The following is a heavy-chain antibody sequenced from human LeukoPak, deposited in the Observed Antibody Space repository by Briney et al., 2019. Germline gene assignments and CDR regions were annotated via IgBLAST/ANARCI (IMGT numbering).Heavy chain of an antibody. V-gene: IGHV4-34*01. Sequence: SETLSLTCAVYGGSFSGNYWTWIRQPPGKGLEWIGEINHSGSTKYNPSLKSRVTISVDTSKNQFSLKLSSVTAADTAVYYCARGVSYYDSSGYYNEYFQHWGQGTLVTVSS. CDR2: INHSGST. J-gene: IGHJ1*01. CDR1: GGSFSGNY. D-gene: IGHD3-22*01. CDR3: ARGVSYYDSSGYYNEYFQH.